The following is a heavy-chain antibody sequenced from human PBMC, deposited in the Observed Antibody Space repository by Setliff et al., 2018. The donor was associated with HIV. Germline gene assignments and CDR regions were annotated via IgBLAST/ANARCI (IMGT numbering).Heavy chain of an antibody. CDR3: ARLFIPNYFDP. J-gene: IGHJ5*02. CDR1: DASISNYH. V-gene: IGHV4-59*08. D-gene: IGHD2-21*01. CDR2: IYYSGST. Sequence: SETLSLTCTVSDASISNYHWSWIRQPPGKGLEWIGYIYYSGSTNYNPSLRSRVTISIDTSTNQFSLKLSSVTAADTAVYYCARLFIPNYFDPWGQGTLVTVS.